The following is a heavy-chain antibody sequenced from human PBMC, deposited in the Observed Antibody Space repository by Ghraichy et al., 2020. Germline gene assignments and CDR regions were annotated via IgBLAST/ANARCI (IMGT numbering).Heavy chain of an antibody. CDR1: GFTFSSNT. Sequence: GGSLRLSCVASGFTFSSNTLTWVRQAPGEGLEWVSSFSSGGTIKYADSVKGRFTISRDNSKNTVYLQMNSLRADDTALYFCVKGGWYHFEFWGQGTQVIVSS. CDR3: VKGGWYHFEF. J-gene: IGHJ4*02. D-gene: IGHD6-19*01. V-gene: IGHV3-23*01. CDR2: FSSGGTI.